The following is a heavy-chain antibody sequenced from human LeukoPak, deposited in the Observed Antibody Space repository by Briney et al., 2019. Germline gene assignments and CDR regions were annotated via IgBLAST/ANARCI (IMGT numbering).Heavy chain of an antibody. CDR1: GFTFSSYA. V-gene: IGHV3-30*04. J-gene: IGHJ4*02. CDR2: ISYDGSNK. D-gene: IGHD2-15*01. CDR3: ARDCSGGSCYFDY. Sequence: GGSLRLSCAASGFTFSSYAMHWVRQAPGKGLEWVAVISYDGSNKYYADSVKGRLTISRDNSKNTLYLQMNSLRAEDTAVYYCARDCSGGSCYFDYWGQGTLVTVSS.